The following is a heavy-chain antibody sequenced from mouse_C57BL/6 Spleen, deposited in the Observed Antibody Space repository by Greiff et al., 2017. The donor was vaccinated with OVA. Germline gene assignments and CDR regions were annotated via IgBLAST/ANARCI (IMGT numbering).Heavy chain of an antibody. CDR3: ARYYYGSSLYYFDY. Sequence: EVKLMESGGGLVKPGGSLKLSCAASGFTFSSYAMSWVRQTPEKRLEWVATISDGGSYTYYPDNVKGRFTISRDNAKNNLYLQMSHLKSEDTAMYYCARYYYGSSLYYFDYWGQGTTLTVSS. J-gene: IGHJ2*01. D-gene: IGHD1-1*01. CDR2: ISDGGSYT. CDR1: GFTFSSYA. V-gene: IGHV5-4*03.